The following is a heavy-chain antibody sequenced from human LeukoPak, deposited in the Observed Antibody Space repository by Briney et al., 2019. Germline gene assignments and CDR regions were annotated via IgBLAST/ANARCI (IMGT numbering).Heavy chain of an antibody. V-gene: IGHV1-18*01. CDR1: GYTFTNFG. CDR2: ISGYNGNT. CDR3: ARQKKMGYYDILTGYLSNWFDP. Sequence: GASVKVSCKASGYTFTNFGISWVRQAPGQGLEWMGWISGYNGNTNYAQKLQGRVTMTTDTSTSTAYMELRSLRSDDTAVYYCARQKKMGYYDILTGYLSNWFDPWGQGTLVTVSS. D-gene: IGHD3-9*01. J-gene: IGHJ5*02.